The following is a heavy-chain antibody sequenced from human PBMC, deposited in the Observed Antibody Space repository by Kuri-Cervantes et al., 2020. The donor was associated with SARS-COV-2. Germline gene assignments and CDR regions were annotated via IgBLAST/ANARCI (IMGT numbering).Heavy chain of an antibody. CDR2: IYYSGST. CDR1: GGSISSSSYY. Sequence: GSLRLSCTVSGGSISSSSYYWGWIRQPPGKGLEWIGSIYYSGSTYYNPSLKSRVTISVDTSKNQFSLKLSSVTAADTAVYYCARLGAGYYYWGQGTLVNVSS. J-gene: IGHJ4*02. D-gene: IGHD2-15*01. V-gene: IGHV4-39*01. CDR3: ARLGAGYYY.